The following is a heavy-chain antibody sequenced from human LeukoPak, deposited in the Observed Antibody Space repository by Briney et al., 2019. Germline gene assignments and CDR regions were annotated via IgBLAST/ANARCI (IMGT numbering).Heavy chain of an antibody. D-gene: IGHD3-10*01. CDR2: IIPILGIA. V-gene: IGHV1-69*04. CDR1: GGTFSSYA. CDR3: ARESPIWFGTEFDAFDI. Sequence: ASVKVSCKASGGTFSSYAISWVRQAPGQGLEWMGRIIPILGIANYAQKFQGRVTMTTDTSTSTAYMELRSLRSDDTAVYYCARESPIWFGTEFDAFDIWGQGTMVTVSS. J-gene: IGHJ3*02.